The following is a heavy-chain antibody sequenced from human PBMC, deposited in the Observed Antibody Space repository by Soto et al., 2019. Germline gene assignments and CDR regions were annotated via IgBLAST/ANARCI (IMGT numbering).Heavy chain of an antibody. CDR3: AAKLGFGKLCVV. J-gene: IGHJ6*02. CDR2: IIPLFGTT. V-gene: IGHV1-69*01. Sequence: QVQVVQSGVEVRRPGSSVKVSCKASGDTFKNCVISWVRQAPGQGLEWMGGIIPLFGTTDFAQRFQGRLTITTDESTTTAYMELSRLRSEDTATYYCAAKLGFGKLCVVWGQGTTVIVSS. CDR1: GDTFKNCV. D-gene: IGHD3-10*01.